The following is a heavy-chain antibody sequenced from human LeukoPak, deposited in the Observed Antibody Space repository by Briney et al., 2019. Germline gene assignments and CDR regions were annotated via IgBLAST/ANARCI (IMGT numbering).Heavy chain of an antibody. Sequence: GGSLRLSCVASGFNFIGYGMHWVRQAPGRGLEWVSYINSRGSTIYYGHSVKGRFTISRDNAENSLYLEMNSLRVEDTALYYCARGRSYRNFDYWGQGTLVTVSS. V-gene: IGHV3-48*03. CDR3: ARGRSYRNFDY. D-gene: IGHD3-10*01. CDR2: INSRGSTI. CDR1: GFNFIGYG. J-gene: IGHJ4*02.